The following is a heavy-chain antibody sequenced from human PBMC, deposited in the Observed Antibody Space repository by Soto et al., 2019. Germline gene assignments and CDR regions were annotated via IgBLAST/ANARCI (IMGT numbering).Heavy chain of an antibody. Sequence: EVQLVESGGGLIQPGGSLRLSCAASGFTVSSNYMSWVRQAPGKGLEWVPVIYSGGSTSYADSVKGRFTISRDNSKNTLYLQMNSLRAEDTAVYYCARDDYGDPLGYYYYGMDVWGQGTTVTVSS. J-gene: IGHJ6*02. CDR2: IYSGGST. CDR1: GFTVSSNY. CDR3: ARDDYGDPLGYYYYGMDV. V-gene: IGHV3-53*01. D-gene: IGHD4-17*01.